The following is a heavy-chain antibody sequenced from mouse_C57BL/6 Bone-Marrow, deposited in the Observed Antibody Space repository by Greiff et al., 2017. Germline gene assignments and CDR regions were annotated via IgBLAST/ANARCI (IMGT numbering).Heavy chain of an antibody. CDR1: GYAFTNYL. J-gene: IGHJ4*01. V-gene: IGHV1-54*01. CDR3: ARRWLLRYCGVDC. D-gene: IGHD2-3*01. CDR2: INPGSGGT. Sequence: VQLQQSGAELVRPGTSVKVSCKASGYAFTNYLIEWVKQRPGQGLEWIGVINPGSGGTNYNEKFKGKATLTVDKSSSTAYMQLSSLTSEDSAVYFCARRWLLRYCGVDCWLEGTYVTVSS.